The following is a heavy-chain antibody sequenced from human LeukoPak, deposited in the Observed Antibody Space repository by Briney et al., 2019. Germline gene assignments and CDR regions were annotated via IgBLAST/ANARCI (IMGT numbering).Heavy chain of an antibody. V-gene: IGHV3-7*01. J-gene: IGHJ4*02. CDR1: GFTFSSYW. Sequence: PGGSLRLSCAASGFTFSSYWMSWVRRAPGKGLEWVANIKQDGSEKYYADSVKGRFTISRDNAKNSLYLQVNSLRAEDTAVYYCARNQRRLDYWGQGTLVTVSS. D-gene: IGHD1-14*01. CDR2: IKQDGSEK. CDR3: ARNQRRLDY.